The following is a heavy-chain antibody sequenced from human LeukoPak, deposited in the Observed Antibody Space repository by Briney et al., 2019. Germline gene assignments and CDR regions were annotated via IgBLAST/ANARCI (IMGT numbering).Heavy chain of an antibody. D-gene: IGHD2-21*01. J-gene: IGHJ4*02. CDR3: ARDTGAYCGGECYQGYFDY. CDR1: GGTFSSYA. Sequence: SVKVSCKASGGTFSSYAISWVRQAPGQGLEWMGGIILIFGTANYAQTFQGRVTITTDESTSTAYMELSSLRSEDTAVYYCARDTGAYCGGECYQGYFDYWGQGTLVTVSS. CDR2: IILIFGTA. V-gene: IGHV1-69*05.